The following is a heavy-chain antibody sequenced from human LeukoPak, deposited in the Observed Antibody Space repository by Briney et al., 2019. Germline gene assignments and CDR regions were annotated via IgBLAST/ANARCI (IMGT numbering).Heavy chain of an antibody. CDR1: GFTFSSYG. CDR3: AKGGYYDSSGYYPLGDV. J-gene: IGHJ6*02. D-gene: IGHD3-22*01. CDR2: ISYDGSNK. V-gene: IGHV3-30*18. Sequence: QPGRSLRLSCAASGFTFSSYGMHWVRQAPGKGLEWVAVISYDGSNKYYADSVKGRFTISRDNSKNTLYLQMNSLRVEDTAVYYCAKGGYYDSSGYYPLGDVWGQGTTVTVSS.